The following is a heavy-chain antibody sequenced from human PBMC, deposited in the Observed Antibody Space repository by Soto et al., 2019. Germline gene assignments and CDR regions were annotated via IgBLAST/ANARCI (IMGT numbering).Heavy chain of an antibody. D-gene: IGHD5-18*01. J-gene: IGHJ6*02. CDR2: FNPTGDTA. CDR1: GYTFTSYY. CDR3: ARGGRIVDTGIGYYYYHAMDV. Sequence: QVQLVQSGAEVKKPGASVKASCKASGYTFTSYYIHWVRQAPGQGLEWMGIFNPTGDTASYAQKLQGRVTMTRGTSTGTAYMELGSLRSEDTAVYYCARGGRIVDTGIGYYYYHAMDVWGQGTTVTVS. V-gene: IGHV1-46*01.